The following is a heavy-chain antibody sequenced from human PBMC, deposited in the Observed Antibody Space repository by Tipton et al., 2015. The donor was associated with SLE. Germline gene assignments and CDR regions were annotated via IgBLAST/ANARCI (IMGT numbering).Heavy chain of an antibody. V-gene: IGHV3-74*01. CDR2: INSDGSTT. Sequence: GSLRLSCAVSGFTFNIFWLHWVRLAPGRGLVWVASINSDGSTTAYADSVKGRFTVSRDNAKNTLYLQMNSLRADDTAVYYCARDKIASAELDYWGRGTLVTVSS. D-gene: IGHD6-13*01. CDR1: GFTFNIFW. CDR3: ARDKIASAELDY. J-gene: IGHJ4*02.